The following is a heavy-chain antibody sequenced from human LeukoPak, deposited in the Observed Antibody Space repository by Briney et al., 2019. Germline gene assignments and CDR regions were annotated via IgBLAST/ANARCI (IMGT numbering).Heavy chain of an antibody. J-gene: IGHJ3*02. Sequence: GGSLRLSCAASGFTFSSYGMHWVRQAPGKGLEWAAFIRYDGSNKYYADSVKGRFTISRDNSKNTLYLQMNSLRAEDTAVYYCAKEGSIAAAGTPDAFDIWGQGTMVTVSS. D-gene: IGHD6-13*01. CDR2: IRYDGSNK. V-gene: IGHV3-30*02. CDR1: GFTFSSYG. CDR3: AKEGSIAAAGTPDAFDI.